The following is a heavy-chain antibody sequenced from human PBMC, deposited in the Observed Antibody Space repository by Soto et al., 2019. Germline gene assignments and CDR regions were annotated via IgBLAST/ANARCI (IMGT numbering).Heavy chain of an antibody. CDR3: ARVGPWVPFYYDSSPYTFENWFDP. D-gene: IGHD3-22*01. CDR2: TYHGGST. J-gene: IGHJ5*02. V-gene: IGHV4-38-2*01. CDR1: GYSISSGSY. Sequence: PETLSLTCAVSGYSISSGSYWGWLRQPPGKGLEWIGSTYHGGSTYYNPSLDSRVTLSIDMTNNHVSLILNTVTAADTAVYYCARVGPWVPFYYDSSPYTFENWFDPWGQGTLVTVSS.